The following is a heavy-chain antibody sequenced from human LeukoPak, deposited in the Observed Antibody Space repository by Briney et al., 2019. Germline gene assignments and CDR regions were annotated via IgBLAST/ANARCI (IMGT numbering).Heavy chain of an antibody. CDR1: GFTFSSYE. D-gene: IGHD2/OR15-2a*01. V-gene: IGHV3-48*03. J-gene: IGHJ5*02. CDR3: ARGKTSQNIVTRKTYNWFDP. Sequence: GGSLRLSCAASGFTFSSYEMNWVRQAPGKGLEWVSYISSSGSTIYYADSVKGRFTISRDNAKNSLYLQMKSLGAEDTAVYYCARGKTSQNIVTRKTYNWFDPWGQGTLVTVSS. CDR2: ISSSGSTI.